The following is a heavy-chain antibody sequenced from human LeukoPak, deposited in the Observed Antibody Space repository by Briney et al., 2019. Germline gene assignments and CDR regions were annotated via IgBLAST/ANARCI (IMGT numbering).Heavy chain of an antibody. CDR1: GFTFSSYA. Sequence: GGSLRLSCAASGFTFSSYAMSWVRQAPGKGLEWVSGSSGSGGTTYYADSVKGRFTISRDNSKNTLYLQMNSLRADDTAVYYCAKVTASGTRGLFDFWGQGTLVTVSS. CDR2: SSGSGGTT. V-gene: IGHV3-23*01. D-gene: IGHD6-13*01. CDR3: AKVTASGTRGLFDF. J-gene: IGHJ4*02.